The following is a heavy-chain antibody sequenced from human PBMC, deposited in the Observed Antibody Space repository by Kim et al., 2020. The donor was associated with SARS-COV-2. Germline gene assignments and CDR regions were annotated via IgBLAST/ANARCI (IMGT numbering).Heavy chain of an antibody. Sequence: YAASVKGRFTISRDDSKSIAYLQMNSLKTEDTAVYYCTRGVPAAIDYFDYWGQGTLVTVSS. CDR3: TRGVPAAIDYFDY. J-gene: IGHJ4*02. V-gene: IGHV3-49*02. D-gene: IGHD2-2*01.